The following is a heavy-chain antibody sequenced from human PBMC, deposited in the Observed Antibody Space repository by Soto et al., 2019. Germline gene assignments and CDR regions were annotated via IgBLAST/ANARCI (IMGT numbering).Heavy chain of an antibody. J-gene: IGHJ6*02. D-gene: IGHD3-10*02. CDR2: IYRSGST. Sequence: QVQLQESGPGLVKPSGTLSLTCAVSGGSISSSNWWSWVRQPPGKGLEWIGEIYRSGSTKYNPSLKSRVTISVDKSKNQFSLKLSSVTAADTAVYYCASVRGGYYYGMDVWGQGTTVTVSS. CDR1: GGSISSSNW. CDR3: ASVRGGYYYGMDV. V-gene: IGHV4-4*02.